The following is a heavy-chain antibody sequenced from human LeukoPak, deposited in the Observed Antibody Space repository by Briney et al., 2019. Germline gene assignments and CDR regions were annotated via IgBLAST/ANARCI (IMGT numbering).Heavy chain of an antibody. V-gene: IGHV3-11*04. CDR3: ASGTYSSYGMDV. CDR1: GFTFSDYY. Sequence: GGSLRLSCAASGFTFSDYYMSWIRQAPGKGLEWVSYISSSGSTIYYADSVKGRFTISRDNSKNTLYLQMNSLRAEDTAVYYCASGTYSSYGMDVWGQGTTVTVSS. J-gene: IGHJ6*02. CDR2: ISSSGSTI. D-gene: IGHD2-21*01.